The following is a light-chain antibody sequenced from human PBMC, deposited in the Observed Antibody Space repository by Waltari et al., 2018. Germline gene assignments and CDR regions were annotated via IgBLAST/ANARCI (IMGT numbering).Light chain of an antibody. V-gene: IGKV4-1*01. Sequence: DIVLTQAPDSLAVSLGERATITCESSQSVLYTSNNKNYLTWYQQKPGQPPKLLISWASTRESGVPDRCSGSGSGTDFTLTISSLQAEYVAVYFCQQHFTIPLTFGGGTRVEIK. CDR2: WAS. CDR1: QSVLYTSNNKNY. CDR3: QQHFTIPLT. J-gene: IGKJ4*01.